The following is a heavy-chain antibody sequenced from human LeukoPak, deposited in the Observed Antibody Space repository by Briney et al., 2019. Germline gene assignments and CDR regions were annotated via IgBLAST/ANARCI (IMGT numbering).Heavy chain of an antibody. CDR1: GFTFDDYA. J-gene: IGHJ4*02. V-gene: IGHV3-15*01. D-gene: IGHD3-10*01. CDR3: TTEAHYYGSGIDFDY. Sequence: GGSLRLSCAASGFTFDDYAMSWVRQAPGKGLEWVGRIKSKTDGGTTDYAAPVKGRFTISRDDSKNTLYLQMNSLKTEDTAVYYCTTEAHYYGSGIDFDYWGQGTLVTVSS. CDR2: IKSKTDGGTT.